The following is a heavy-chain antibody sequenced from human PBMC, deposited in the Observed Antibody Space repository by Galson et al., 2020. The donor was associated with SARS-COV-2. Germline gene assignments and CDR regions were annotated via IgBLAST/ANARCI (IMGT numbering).Heavy chain of an antibody. V-gene: IGHV3-9*01. Sequence: GGSLRLSCAASGFTFDDYAMHWVRQAPGKGLEWVSGISWNSGSIGYADSVKGRFTISRDNAKNSLYLQMNSLRAEDTALYYCAKDIGYSSGGIHYWGQGTLVTVSS. D-gene: IGHD6-19*01. CDR2: ISWNSGSI. CDR3: AKDIGYSSGGIHY. CDR1: GFTFDDYA. J-gene: IGHJ4*02.